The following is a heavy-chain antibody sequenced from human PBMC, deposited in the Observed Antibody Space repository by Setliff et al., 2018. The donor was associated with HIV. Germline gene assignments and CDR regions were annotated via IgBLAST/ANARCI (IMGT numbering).Heavy chain of an antibody. CDR3: ARRGRDGVFIMFATGFDP. CDR2: IFYTGRT. V-gene: IGHV4-39*01. CDR1: GGSISSSTYY. J-gene: IGHJ5*02. D-gene: IGHD2-8*01. Sequence: PSETLSLTCSVSGGSISSSTYYWGWIRQPPGKGLEWIGDIFYTGRTYYNPSLKSRVAISVDTSENQFSLKLNSVTAADTAVYYCARRGRDGVFIMFATGFDPWGQGARGTVS.